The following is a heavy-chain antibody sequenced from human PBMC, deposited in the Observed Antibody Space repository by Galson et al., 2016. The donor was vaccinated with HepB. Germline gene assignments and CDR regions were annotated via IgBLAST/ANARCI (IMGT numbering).Heavy chain of an antibody. CDR1: TFTFSNYW. D-gene: IGHD2-15*01. Sequence: SLRLSCADSTFTFSNYWMTWVRQAPGKGLEWVANIKPDGREKYYVDSVKGRFTISRDNAKKPLYLQMNSLRAEDTAVYYCARRSCTAVACYSASYRCFDSWGQGTLVTVSS. J-gene: IGHJ4*02. V-gene: IGHV3-7*01. CDR3: ARRSCTAVACYSASYRCFDS. CDR2: IKPDGREK.